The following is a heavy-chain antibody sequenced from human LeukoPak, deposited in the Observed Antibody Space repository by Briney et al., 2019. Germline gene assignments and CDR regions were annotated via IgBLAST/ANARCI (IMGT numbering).Heavy chain of an antibody. J-gene: IGHJ5*02. CDR3: LGRSGISYPSP. V-gene: IGHV3-23*01. D-gene: IGHD3-10*01. CDR2: ISTGGGST. CDR1: GFTFSSYG. Sequence: GGSLRLSCAASGFTFSSYGMSWVRQAPGKGLEWVSAISTGGGSTYYADSVKGRFTISRDNSMNTLYLQVNSLRAEDTAVYYRLGRSGISYPSPWGQGTLVAVSP.